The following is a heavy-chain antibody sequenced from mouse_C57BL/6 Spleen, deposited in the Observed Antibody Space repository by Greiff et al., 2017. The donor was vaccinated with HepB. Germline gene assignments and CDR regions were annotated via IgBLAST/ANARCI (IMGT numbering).Heavy chain of an antibody. V-gene: IGHV1-52*01. J-gene: IGHJ3*01. Sequence: QVQLQQPGAELVRPGSSVKLSCKASGYTFTSYWMHWVKQRPLQGLEWIGNIDPSDSETHYNQKFKDKATLTVDQSYSTAYMQLSSLTSEDSAVYYCARSEDGYYRAFAYWGQGTLVTVSA. D-gene: IGHD2-3*01. CDR2: IDPSDSET. CDR1: GYTFTSYW. CDR3: ARSEDGYYRAFAY.